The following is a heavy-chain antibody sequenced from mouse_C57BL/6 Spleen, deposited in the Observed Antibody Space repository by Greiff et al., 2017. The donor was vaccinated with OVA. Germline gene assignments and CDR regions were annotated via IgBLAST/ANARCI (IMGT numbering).Heavy chain of an antibody. J-gene: IGHJ1*03. V-gene: IGHV1-76*01. CDR2: IYPGSGNT. Sequence: QVQLKQSGAELVRPGASVKLSCKASGYTFTDYYINWVKQRPGQGLEWIARIYPGSGNTYYNEKFKGKATLTAEKSSSTAYMQLSSLTSEDSAVYFCARSHYGSSNWYFDVWGTGTTVTVSS. CDR3: ARSHYGSSNWYFDV. D-gene: IGHD1-1*01. CDR1: GYTFTDYY.